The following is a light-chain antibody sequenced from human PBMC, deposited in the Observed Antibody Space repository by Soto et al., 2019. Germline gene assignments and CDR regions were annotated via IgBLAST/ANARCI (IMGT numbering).Light chain of an antibody. Sequence: QSVLTQPASVSGSPGQSITISCTGTNSDVGGYDYVSWFQQYPGKTPKLMIYEVTYRPSGVSNRFSGSKSGDTASLTISGLQAEDEADYYCSSYTSISTLVFGTGTKVTVL. J-gene: IGLJ1*01. CDR3: SSYTSISTLV. CDR2: EVT. V-gene: IGLV2-14*01. CDR1: NSDVGGYDY.